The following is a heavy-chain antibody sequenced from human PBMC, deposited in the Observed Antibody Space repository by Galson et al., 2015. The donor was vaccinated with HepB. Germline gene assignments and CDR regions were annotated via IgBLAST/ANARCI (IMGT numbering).Heavy chain of an antibody. CDR3: AKDRNDYGDYYFDS. V-gene: IGHV3-23*01. J-gene: IGHJ4*02. CDR2: ISGSGART. D-gene: IGHD4-17*01. CDR1: GFTFTSFA. Sequence: SLRLSCAASGFTFTSFAMNWVRQAPEKGLEWVSIISGSGARTYSADSVKGRFTISRDNSKSTLYLQMNSLRAEDTAVYYCAKDRNDYGDYYFDSWGQGTLVTVSS.